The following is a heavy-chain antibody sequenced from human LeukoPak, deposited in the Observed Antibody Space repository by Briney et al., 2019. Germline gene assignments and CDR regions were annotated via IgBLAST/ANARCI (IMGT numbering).Heavy chain of an antibody. J-gene: IGHJ4*02. V-gene: IGHV3-74*01. D-gene: IGHD4-17*01. CDR3: TSSGPVNYGDSY. CDR2: INSDGTTT. CDR1: GFTFSGYW. Sequence: PGGSLRLSCAASGFTFSGYWMHWVRQAPGKGLMGVSRINSDGTTTSYADSVKGRFTISRDNANNTLYLQINSLRAEDTAVYYCTSSGPVNYGDSYWGQGTLVTVSS.